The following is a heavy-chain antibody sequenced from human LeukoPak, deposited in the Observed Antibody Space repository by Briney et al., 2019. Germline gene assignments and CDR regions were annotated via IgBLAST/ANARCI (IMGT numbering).Heavy chain of an antibody. D-gene: IGHD6-13*01. CDR2: IDNDGSRA. J-gene: IGHJ4*02. CDR1: GFTFSSHW. V-gene: IGHV3-74*01. CDR3: ARDISSWYYFDD. Sequence: GGSLRLSCAASGFTFSSHWMHWVRQGPGKGLVWVSRIDNDGSRATYADSVKGRFTISRDNAKNTLYLQMNSLRAEDTAVYYCARDISSWYYFDDWGQGTPVTVSS.